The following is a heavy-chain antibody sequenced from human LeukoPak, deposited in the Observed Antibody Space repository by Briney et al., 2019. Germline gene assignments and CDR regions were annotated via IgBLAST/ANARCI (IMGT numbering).Heavy chain of an antibody. V-gene: IGHV3-23*01. Sequence: GGSLRLSCAASGFTFSSYAMSWVRQAPGKGLEWVSAISGSGGSTYYADSVKGRFTISRDNSKNTLYLQMNSLRAEDTAVYYCAAPYGVDDYVWGSYRYPIDYWGQGTLVTVSS. CDR3: AAPYGVDDYVWGSYRYPIDY. CDR2: ISGSGGST. D-gene: IGHD3-16*02. J-gene: IGHJ4*02. CDR1: GFTFSSYA.